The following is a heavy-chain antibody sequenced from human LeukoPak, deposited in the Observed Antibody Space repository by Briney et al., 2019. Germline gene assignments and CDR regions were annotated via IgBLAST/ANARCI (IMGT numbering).Heavy chain of an antibody. CDR2: INPNSGDT. D-gene: IGHD2-2*01. CDR3: ARDYCSSTCCLFDY. J-gene: IGHJ4*02. Sequence: GASVKVSFKASGYTFTGYHMHWVRQAPGQGLEWMGRINPNSGDTNYAQKFQGRVTMTRDTSISTAYMELSRLRSDDTAVYYCARDYCSSTCCLFDYWGQGTLVTVSS. V-gene: IGHV1-2*06. CDR1: GYTFTGYH.